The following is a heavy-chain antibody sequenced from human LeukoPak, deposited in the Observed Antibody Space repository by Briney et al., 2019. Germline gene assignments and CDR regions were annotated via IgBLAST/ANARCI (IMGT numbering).Heavy chain of an antibody. Sequence: GGSLRLSCAASGFTFSSYSMNWVRQAPGKGLEWVSYISSSSSTIYYADSVKGRFTISRDSAKNSLYLQMNSLRAEDTAVYYCARDRLWFGELLTRFDYWGQGTLVTVSS. D-gene: IGHD3-10*01. J-gene: IGHJ4*02. CDR3: ARDRLWFGELLTRFDY. CDR2: ISSSSSTI. CDR1: GFTFSSYS. V-gene: IGHV3-48*01.